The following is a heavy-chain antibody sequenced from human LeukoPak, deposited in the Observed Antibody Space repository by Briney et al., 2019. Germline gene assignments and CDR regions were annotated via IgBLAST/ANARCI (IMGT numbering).Heavy chain of an antibody. CDR3: TTEKVYYYFPYYYNYMDV. V-gene: IGHV3-15*01. J-gene: IGHJ6*03. CDR1: GVTFSNAW. Sequence: PGGSLRLSCAASGVTFSNAWMSWVRQAPGKGLEWVGRIKSKTDGATTDYAAPVKGRFTISRDDSKNTLYLQMNSLKTEDTAVYYCTTEKVYYYFPYYYNYMDVWGKGTTVTISS. D-gene: IGHD2/OR15-2a*01. CDR2: IKSKTDGATT.